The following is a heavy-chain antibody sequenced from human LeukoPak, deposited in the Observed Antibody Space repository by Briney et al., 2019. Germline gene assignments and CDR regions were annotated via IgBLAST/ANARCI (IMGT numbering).Heavy chain of an antibody. V-gene: IGHV3-23*01. CDR2: ISGSGAST. CDR1: GFTFSSYA. Sequence: QPGGSLRLSCAASGFTFSSYAMSWVRQAPGKGLEWVSAISGSGASTYYADSVKGRFTISRDNSKNTLYLQMNSLRAEDTAVYYCARDDRGFGSYWFDPWGQGTLVTVSS. J-gene: IGHJ5*02. CDR3: ARDDRGFGSYWFDP. D-gene: IGHD3-16*01.